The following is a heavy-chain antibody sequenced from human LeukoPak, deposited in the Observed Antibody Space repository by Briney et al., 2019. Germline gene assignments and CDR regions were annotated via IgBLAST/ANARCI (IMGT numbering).Heavy chain of an antibody. J-gene: IGHJ4*02. Sequence: SETLSLTCAVYGGSFSGYYWSWICQHPGKGLEWIGYIYYSGSTYYNPSLKSRVTISVDTSKNQFSLKLSSVTAADTAVYYCARSVEMATIACGYWGQGTLVTVSS. CDR1: GGSFSGYY. D-gene: IGHD5-24*01. V-gene: IGHV4-31*11. CDR2: IYYSGST. CDR3: ARSVEMATIACGY.